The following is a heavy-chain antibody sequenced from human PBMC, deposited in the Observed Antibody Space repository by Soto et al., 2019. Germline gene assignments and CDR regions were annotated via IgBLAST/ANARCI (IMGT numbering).Heavy chain of an antibody. V-gene: IGHV3-30*18. J-gene: IGHJ6*03. CDR1: GFTFSSYG. CDR3: AKDRELSVTDDGPYYYMDV. CDR2: ISYDGSNK. Sequence: GGSLRLSCAASGFTFSSYGMHWVRQAPGKGLEWVAVISYDGSNKYYADSVKGRFTISRDNSKNTLYLQMNSLRAEDTAVYYCAKDRELSVTDDGPYYYMDVWGKGTTVTVSS. D-gene: IGHD4-4*01.